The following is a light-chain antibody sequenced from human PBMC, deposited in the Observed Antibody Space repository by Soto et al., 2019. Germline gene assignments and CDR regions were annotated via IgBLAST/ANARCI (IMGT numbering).Light chain of an antibody. CDR3: SSYTTSTFYV. V-gene: IGLV2-14*01. CDR1: SSAVGGYNY. J-gene: IGLJ1*01. Sequence: QSALTQPASVSGSPGQSITISCTGTSSAVGGYNYVSWYQQHPGKAPHLMIYEISTRPSGVSNRFSGSKSGNKASLTISGLQAEDEADYYCSSYTTSTFYVFGTGTKLTVL. CDR2: EIS.